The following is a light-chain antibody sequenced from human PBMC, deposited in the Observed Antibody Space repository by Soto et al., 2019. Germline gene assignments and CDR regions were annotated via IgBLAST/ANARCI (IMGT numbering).Light chain of an antibody. V-gene: IGKV3-11*02. CDR1: QDVSIF. CDR3: QQRSTWLYT. CDR2: DAS. J-gene: IGKJ2*01. Sequence: EILLAQSPATLSLSPGERATLSCKASQDVSIFLAWYQQKPGQAPRLLIHDASSRATGVPARFSGSGSGRDFTLTITRLEPEDFAVYYCQQRSTWLYTFGQGTKLEV.